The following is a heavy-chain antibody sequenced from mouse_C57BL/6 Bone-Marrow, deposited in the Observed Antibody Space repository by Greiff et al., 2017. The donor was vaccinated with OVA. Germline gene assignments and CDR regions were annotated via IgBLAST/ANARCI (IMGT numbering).Heavy chain of an antibody. CDR2: IWSGGST. D-gene: IGHD2-5*01. V-gene: IGHV2-2*01. J-gene: IGHJ3*01. Sequence: VKLVESGPGLVQPSQSLSITCTVSGFSLTSYGVHWVRQSPGKGLEWLGVIWSGGSTDYNAAFISRLSISKDNSKSQVFFKMNSLQADDTAIYYCARNGAYYINLWFAYWGQGTLVTVSA. CDR3: ARNGAYYINLWFAY. CDR1: GFSLTSYG.